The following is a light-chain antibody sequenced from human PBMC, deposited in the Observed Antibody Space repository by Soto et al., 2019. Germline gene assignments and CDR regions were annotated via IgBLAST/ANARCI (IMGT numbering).Light chain of an antibody. CDR2: GVS. CDR1: ESVGSH. CDR3: QQYYNWPPWT. Sequence: VMTQSPATLSVSPGETATLSCRASESVGSHLAWYQQKPGQAPRLLIYGVSTRATGIPARFRGSGSETDFTLTISSLQSEDFAVYYCQQYYNWPPWTFGQGTKVEI. V-gene: IGKV3-15*01. J-gene: IGKJ1*01.